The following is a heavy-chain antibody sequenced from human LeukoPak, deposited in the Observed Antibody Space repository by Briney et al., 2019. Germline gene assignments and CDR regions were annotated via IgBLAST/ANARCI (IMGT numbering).Heavy chain of an antibody. J-gene: IGHJ3*02. CDR3: ARGREQWLVHDAFDI. Sequence: GESLKISCKGSGYSFTSYWIGWVRQMPGKGLEWMGIIYPGDSDTRYSPSFQGQVTISADKSISTAYLQWSSLKASDTAMYYCARGREQWLVHDAFDIWGQGTMVTVSS. CDR2: IYPGDSDT. D-gene: IGHD6-19*01. CDR1: GYSFTSYW. V-gene: IGHV5-51*01.